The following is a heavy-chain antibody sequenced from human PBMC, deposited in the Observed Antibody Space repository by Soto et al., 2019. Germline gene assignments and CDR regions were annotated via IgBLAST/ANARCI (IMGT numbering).Heavy chain of an antibody. CDR3: ARGRIVVVVAAGRPNWFDP. J-gene: IGHJ5*02. CDR1: GYTSTSYD. Sequence: ASVKVSCKASGYTSTSYDINWVRQATGQGLEWMGWMNPNSGNTGYAQKFQGRVTMTRNTSISTAYMELSSLRSEDTAVYYCARGRIVVVVAAGRPNWFDPWGQGTLVTVSS. D-gene: IGHD2-15*01. V-gene: IGHV1-8*01. CDR2: MNPNSGNT.